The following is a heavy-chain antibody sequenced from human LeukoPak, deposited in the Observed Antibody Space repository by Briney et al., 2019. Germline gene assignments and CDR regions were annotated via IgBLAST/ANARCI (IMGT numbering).Heavy chain of an antibody. CDR3: ARYHCSSTSCPDYFDY. J-gene: IGHJ4*02. V-gene: IGHV4-61*01. Sequence: SETLSLTCTVSGGSVSSGSYYWSWIRQPPGKGLEWIGYIYYSGSTNYNPSLKSRVTISVDTSKNQFSLKLSSVTAADTAVYYCARYHCSSTSCPDYFDYWGQGTLVTVSS. CDR1: GGSVSSGSYY. D-gene: IGHD2-2*01. CDR2: IYYSGST.